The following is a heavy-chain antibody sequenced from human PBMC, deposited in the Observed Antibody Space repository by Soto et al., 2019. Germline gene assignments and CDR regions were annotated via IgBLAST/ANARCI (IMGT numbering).Heavy chain of an antibody. Sequence: GALCLSCASSGLPFSSYAMSWVRQAPGKRLEWVSAISGSGGSTYYADSVKGRFTISRDNSKNTLYLQMNSRRAEDTAVYYCAKVATMIVVVIHYYFDYWGQGTLVTVSS. CDR3: AKVATMIVVVIHYYFDY. CDR1: GLPFSSYA. CDR2: ISGSGGST. V-gene: IGHV3-23*01. J-gene: IGHJ4*02. D-gene: IGHD3-22*01.